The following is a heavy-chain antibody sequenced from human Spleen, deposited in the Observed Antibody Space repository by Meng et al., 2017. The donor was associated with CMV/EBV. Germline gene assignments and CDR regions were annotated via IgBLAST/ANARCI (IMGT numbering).Heavy chain of an antibody. Sequence: GSLRLSCTVSGGSMGRGTYHWAWIRQPPGKGLEWIGSIYYNGNTFYNPSLKSRVTISGDTSKNQFSLKVNSLTAADTAVYYCALTTDNWFDPWGHGTLVTVS. V-gene: IGHV4-39*07. CDR3: ALTTDNWFDP. D-gene: IGHD4-11*01. CDR2: IYYNGNT. J-gene: IGHJ5*02. CDR1: GGSMGRGTYH.